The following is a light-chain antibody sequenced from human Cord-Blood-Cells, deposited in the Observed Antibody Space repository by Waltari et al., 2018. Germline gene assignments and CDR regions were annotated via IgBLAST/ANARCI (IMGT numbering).Light chain of an antibody. CDR3: CSYTGSYTYVV. Sequence: QSALTQPRSVSGSPGQSVTISCTGSSSDVGGYNYVSRYQQHPGKAPRLMIYDVSKRPSGVPDRVSGSKSGNTASLTISGLQAEDEAYYYCCSYTGSYTYVVFGGGTKLTVL. CDR1: SSDVGGYNY. CDR2: DVS. V-gene: IGLV2-11*01. J-gene: IGLJ2*01.